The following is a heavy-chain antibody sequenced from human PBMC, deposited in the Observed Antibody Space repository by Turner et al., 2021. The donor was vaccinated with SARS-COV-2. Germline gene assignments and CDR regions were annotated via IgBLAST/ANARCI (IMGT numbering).Heavy chain of an antibody. CDR1: GASIGSSRNY. D-gene: IGHD3-22*01. Sequence: QLQLQESGPGLVKASETLSLTCTVSGASIGSSRNYWGWIRKPPGKGLEWIGSINYSVRTYYKSSLKSRVTISIDTSKNQISLKLSTVTAADTAKYYCARHDSRITNIIVVPRNWFDPWGQGTLVTVSS. CDR2: INYSVRT. J-gene: IGHJ5*02. V-gene: IGHV4-39*01. CDR3: ARHDSRITNIIVVPRNWFDP.